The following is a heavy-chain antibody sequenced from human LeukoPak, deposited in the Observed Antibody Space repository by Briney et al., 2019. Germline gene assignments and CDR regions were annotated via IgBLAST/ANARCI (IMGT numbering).Heavy chain of an antibody. CDR2: ISSSSSYT. CDR3: ASLLWFGESHDY. Sequence: GGSLRLSCAASGFTFSDYYMSWTRQPPGNGLEWVSYISSSSSYTNYADSVKGRFTISRDNAKNSLYLQMNSLRAEDTAVYYCASLLWFGESHDYWGQGTLVTVSS. V-gene: IGHV3-11*06. D-gene: IGHD3-10*01. CDR1: GFTFSDYY. J-gene: IGHJ4*02.